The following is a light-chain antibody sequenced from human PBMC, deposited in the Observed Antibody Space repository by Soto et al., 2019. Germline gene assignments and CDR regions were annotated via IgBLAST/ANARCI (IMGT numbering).Light chain of an antibody. J-gene: IGLJ1*01. Sequence: SYELTQPPSVSVAPGKTARITCGGNNIGSKSVHWYQQKPGQAPVLVISYDSDRPSGIPERFAGSNSGNTATLTISRVEAGDEADYYCQGWDSSSDHYVFGTGTQLTVL. CDR3: QGWDSSSDHYV. CDR1: NIGSKS. CDR2: YDS. V-gene: IGLV3-21*04.